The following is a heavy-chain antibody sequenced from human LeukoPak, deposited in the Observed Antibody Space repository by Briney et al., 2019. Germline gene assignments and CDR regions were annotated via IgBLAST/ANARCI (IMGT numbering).Heavy chain of an antibody. J-gene: IGHJ4*02. D-gene: IGHD1-26*01. CDR1: GFRFSGHY. CDR2: ITNSGDFV. Sequence: GGSLRLSCAASGFRFSGHYMSRIRQAPGKGLEWISYITNSGDFVNYADSVKGRFTISRDNAKNSLYLQMNSLRAEDTAVYYCAREARATPDFWGQGTVVTVSS. CDR3: AREARATPDF. V-gene: IGHV3-11*01.